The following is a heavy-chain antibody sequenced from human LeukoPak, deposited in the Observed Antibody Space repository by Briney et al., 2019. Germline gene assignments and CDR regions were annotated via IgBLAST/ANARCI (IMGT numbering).Heavy chain of an antibody. Sequence: GRSLRLSCAASGFTFSNYWMTWVRQAPGKGLQWVANIKQDGSDTYYVDSVKGRFTISRDNVWDSLSLQMSSLRADDTAIYYCARRRNWYFDLWGRGTLVTVSS. CDR3: ARRRNWYFDL. J-gene: IGHJ2*01. CDR1: GFTFSNYW. V-gene: IGHV3-7*01. CDR2: IKQDGSDT.